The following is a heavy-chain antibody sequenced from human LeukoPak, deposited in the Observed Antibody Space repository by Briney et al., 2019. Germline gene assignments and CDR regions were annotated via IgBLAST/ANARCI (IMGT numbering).Heavy chain of an antibody. J-gene: IGHJ4*02. CDR1: GGSISTYY. V-gene: IGHV4-59*01. CDR3: ARENSNSWYLDY. Sequence: ASETLSLTCTVSGGSISTYYWSWIRRPPGKGLEWIGYIYNSGCTNYNPSLKSRVTISVDPSKTQFSLRLSSVPAADTAVYYCARENSNSWYLDYWGQGTLVTVSS. CDR2: IYNSGCT. D-gene: IGHD6-13*01.